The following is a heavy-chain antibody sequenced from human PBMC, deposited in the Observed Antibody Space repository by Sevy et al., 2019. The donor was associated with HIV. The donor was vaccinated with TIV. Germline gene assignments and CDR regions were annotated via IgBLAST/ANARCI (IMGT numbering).Heavy chain of an antibody. V-gene: IGHV3-30*18. CDR3: AKDFTGYNGMDV. CDR2: ISYHGRDK. J-gene: IGHJ6*02. D-gene: IGHD3-9*01. CDR1: GISFTTSG. Sequence: GGSLRLSCVVSGISFTTSGMHWVRQAPGKGLEWVAVISYHGRDKFYAESVKGQSTITRDNSKNMLDLQINTLRAEDTAVHYCAKDFTGYNGMDVWGQGTMVTVSS.